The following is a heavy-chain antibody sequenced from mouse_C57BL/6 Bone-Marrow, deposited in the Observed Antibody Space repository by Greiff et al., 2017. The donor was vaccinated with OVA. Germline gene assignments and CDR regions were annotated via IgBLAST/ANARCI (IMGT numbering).Heavy chain of an antibody. CDR3: AFFDSWFAY. J-gene: IGHJ3*01. CDR2: IDPSDSYT. D-gene: IGHD2-4*01. V-gene: IGHV1-69*01. Sequence: VQLQQSGAELVMPGASVKLSCKASGYTFTSYWMHWVKQRPGQGLEWIGEIDPSDSYTNYNQKFKGKSTLTVDKSSSTAYMQLSSLTSEDSAVYYCAFFDSWFAYWGQGTLVTVSA. CDR1: GYTFTSYW.